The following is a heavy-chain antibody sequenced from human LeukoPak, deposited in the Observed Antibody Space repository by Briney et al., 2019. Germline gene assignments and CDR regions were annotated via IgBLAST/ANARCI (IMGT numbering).Heavy chain of an antibody. J-gene: IGHJ4*02. CDR2: IYYSGST. Sequence: SQTLSLTCTVSGGSISSGGYYWSWIRQHPGRGLEWIGYIYYSGSTYYNPSLKSRVTISVDTSKNQFSLKLSSVTAADTAVYYCATGRALGSSGKELDYWGQGTLVTVSS. CDR3: ATGRALGSSGKELDY. D-gene: IGHD3-22*01. CDR1: GGSISSGGYY. V-gene: IGHV4-31*03.